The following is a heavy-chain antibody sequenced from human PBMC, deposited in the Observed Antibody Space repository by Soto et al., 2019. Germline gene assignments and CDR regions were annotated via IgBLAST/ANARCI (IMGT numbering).Heavy chain of an antibody. V-gene: IGHV4-34*01. CDR2: INHSGST. CDR1: GGSFSGYY. D-gene: IGHD3-3*01. Sequence: SETLSLTCAVYGGSFSGYYWSWIRQPPGKGLEWIGEINHSGSTNYNPSLKSRVTISVDTSKNQFSLKLSSVTAADTAVYYCARGIPVLRFFRFLGYYFDYWGQGTLVTVSS. J-gene: IGHJ4*02. CDR3: ARGIPVLRFFRFLGYYFDY.